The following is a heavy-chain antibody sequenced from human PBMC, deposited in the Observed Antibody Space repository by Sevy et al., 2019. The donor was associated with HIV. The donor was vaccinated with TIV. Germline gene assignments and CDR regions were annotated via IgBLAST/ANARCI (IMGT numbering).Heavy chain of an antibody. V-gene: IGHV3-23*01. CDR1: GFTFSKYS. CDR3: AREGCTKPHDY. D-gene: IGHD2-8*01. CDR2: FSFGCGKI. J-gene: IGHJ4*02. Sequence: GGSLRLSCAASGFTFSKYSMSWIRQTPGKGLEWVSTFSFGCGKINYADSVKGRFTISRDDFRNTFYLQMNSLRAEDTAIYYCAREGCTKPHDYWGQGTVVTVSS.